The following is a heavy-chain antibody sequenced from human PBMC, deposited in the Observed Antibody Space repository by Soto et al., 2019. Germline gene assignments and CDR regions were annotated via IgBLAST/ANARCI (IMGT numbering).Heavy chain of an antibody. CDR2: ISYTGRT. CDR3: AREWGLLPYYVMNV. V-gene: IGHV4-61*03. Sequence: SETLSLTCIVSGDSVTSGSYYWTWLRQPPGKGLEWIGYISYTGRTKYNPSLQSRVTISVDTSKSDFSLNLSSVTAADTAVYFCAREWGLLPYYVMNVWGHGAAVTVSS. J-gene: IGHJ6*02. CDR1: GDSVTSGSYY. D-gene: IGHD7-27*01.